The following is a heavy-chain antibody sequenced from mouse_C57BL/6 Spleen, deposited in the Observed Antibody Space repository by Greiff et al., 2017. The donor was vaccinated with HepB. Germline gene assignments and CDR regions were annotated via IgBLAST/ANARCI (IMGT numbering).Heavy chain of an antibody. CDR3: ARSRWFAY. J-gene: IGHJ3*01. Sequence: VKLMESGAELVRPGTSVKVSCKASGYAFTNYLIEWVKQRPGQGLEWIGVINPGSGGTNYNEKFKGKATLTADKSSSTAYMQLSSLTSEDSAVYFCARSRWFAYWGQGTLVTVSA. V-gene: IGHV1-54*01. CDR2: INPGSGGT. CDR1: GYAFTNYL.